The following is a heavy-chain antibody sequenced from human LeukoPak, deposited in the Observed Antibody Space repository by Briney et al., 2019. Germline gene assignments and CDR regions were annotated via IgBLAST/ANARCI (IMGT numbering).Heavy chain of an antibody. CDR2: ITSSSSFM. J-gene: IGHJ4*02. CDR1: GSTFSTYS. V-gene: IGHV3-21*01. Sequence: GGSLSPDCAASGSTFSTYSLNCVRQAPGKGLEWVSSITSSSSFMYYADSVKGRFTISRDNAKNAMYLQMNSLRAEDTAVYYCVRVDHALGTTYFNSGGKGTLVTVSS. D-gene: IGHD1-1*01. CDR3: VRVDHALGTTYFNS.